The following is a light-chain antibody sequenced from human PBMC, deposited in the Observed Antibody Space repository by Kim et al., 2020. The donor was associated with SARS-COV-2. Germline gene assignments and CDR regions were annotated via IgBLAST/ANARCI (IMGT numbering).Light chain of an antibody. J-gene: IGKJ4*01. V-gene: IGKV1-9*01. Sequence: ASVGDRVTITCRASQGISSYLAWYQQTPGKAPKFLIYGGSTFQSGVPSRFSGSGSGTEFTLTISSLQPEDFATYYCQQVNNYPLTFGGGTKVDIK. CDR1: QGISSY. CDR3: QQVNNYPLT. CDR2: GGS.